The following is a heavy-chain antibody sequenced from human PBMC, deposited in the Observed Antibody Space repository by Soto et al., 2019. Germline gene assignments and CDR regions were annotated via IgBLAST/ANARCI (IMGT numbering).Heavy chain of an antibody. CDR1: SDKFTNLG. Sequence: ASVKVSCKASSDKFTNLGISWLRPDPGQGLEWMGWISAFNGNTNYAQKFQGRVTMTKETSRRTLXMQLRSLRSDDAPVYYCARGRAVVLYLDDWARGTLVTVAS. CDR2: ISAFNGNT. J-gene: IGHJ4*02. D-gene: IGHD6-19*01. CDR3: ARGRAVVLYLDD. V-gene: IGHV1-18*04.